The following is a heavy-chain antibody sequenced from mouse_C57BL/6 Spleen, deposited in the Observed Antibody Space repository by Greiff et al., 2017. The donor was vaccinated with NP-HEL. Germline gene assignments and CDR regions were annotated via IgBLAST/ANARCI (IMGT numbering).Heavy chain of an antibody. Sequence: QVHVKQSGPELVKPGASVKISCKASGYAFSSSWMNWVKQRPGKGLEWIGRIYPGDGDTNYNGKFKGKATLTADKSSSTAYMQLSSLTSEDSAVYYCTRPYYYGSSPWFAYWGQGTLVTVSA. J-gene: IGHJ3*01. CDR3: TRPYYYGSSPWFAY. CDR1: GYAFSSSW. V-gene: IGHV1-82*01. D-gene: IGHD1-1*01. CDR2: IYPGDGDT.